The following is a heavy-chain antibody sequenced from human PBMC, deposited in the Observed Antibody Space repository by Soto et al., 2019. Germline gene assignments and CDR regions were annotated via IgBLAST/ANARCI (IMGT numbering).Heavy chain of an antibody. CDR3: ARVAYYYDSSAQYYYYYGMDV. CDR2: IYQSGST. D-gene: IGHD3-22*01. J-gene: IGHJ6*02. V-gene: IGHV4-61*01. CDR1: GVSVNSGNYY. Sequence: PSETLSLTCTVSGVSVNSGNYYWSWIRQTPGKGLEWIGYIYQSGSTRYNPSLKSRVTISVDTSKNQFSLKLSSVTAADTAVYYCARVAYYYDSSAQYYYYYGMDVWGQGTTVTVSS.